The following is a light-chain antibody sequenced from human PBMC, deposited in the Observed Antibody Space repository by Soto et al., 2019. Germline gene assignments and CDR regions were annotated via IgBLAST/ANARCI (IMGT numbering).Light chain of an antibody. CDR2: DAS. CDR1: QYISTS. CDR3: QQSYSTPN. Sequence: DIQMTHSPSSLSASVCYIVTITFRASQYISTSLNWYQQKPGNAPNLLIYDASRLQSGVPSWFSGSGSGTDFTLTITSLQPEDFGTYYCQQSYSTPNFGQGTRLEIK. V-gene: IGKV1-39*01. J-gene: IGKJ5*01.